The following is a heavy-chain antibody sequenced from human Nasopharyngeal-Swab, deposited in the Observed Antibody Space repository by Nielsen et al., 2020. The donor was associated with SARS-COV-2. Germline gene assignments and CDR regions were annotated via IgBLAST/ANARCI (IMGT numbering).Heavy chain of an antibody. CDR3: ARGHNTYCGGDCYSLAPDY. CDR1: GFTFSSYG. V-gene: IGHV3-30*03. D-gene: IGHD2-21*02. J-gene: IGHJ4*02. CDR2: ISYDGSNK. Sequence: GGSLRLSCAASGFTFSSYGMHWVRQAPGKGLEWVAVISYDGSNKYYADSVKGRFTISRDNSKNTLYLQRNSLRAEDTAVYYCARGHNTYCGGDCYSLAPDYWGQGTLVTVSS.